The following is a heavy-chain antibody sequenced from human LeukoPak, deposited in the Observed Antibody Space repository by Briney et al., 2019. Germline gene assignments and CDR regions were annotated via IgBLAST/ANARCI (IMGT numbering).Heavy chain of an antibody. CDR1: GGSFSGNY. Sequence: PSETLSLTCAVYGGSFSGNYGGWIGHPLGKGLGWMGEINHSGTTNYNPSLKSRVTISVDTSKNQFSLKLSSVTAADTAVYYCARVAVGASAFDYWGQGTLVTVSS. CDR3: ARVAVGASAFDY. V-gene: IGHV4-34*01. D-gene: IGHD1-26*01. J-gene: IGHJ4*02. CDR2: INHSGTT.